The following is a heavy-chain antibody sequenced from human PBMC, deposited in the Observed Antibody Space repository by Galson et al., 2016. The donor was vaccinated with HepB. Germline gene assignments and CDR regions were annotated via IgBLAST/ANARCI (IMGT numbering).Heavy chain of an antibody. D-gene: IGHD3-10*01. CDR1: GGSITSTNW. J-gene: IGHJ4*02. CDR3: ARGKGRGGSDY. CDR2: IYHSGTT. V-gene: IGHV4-4*02. Sequence: SETLSLTCAVSGGSITSTNWWSWVRQPPGKGLEWIGEIYHSGTTNYNPSLKSRVTISVDRSKNHFSLQLSSVTAADTAVYYCARGKGRGGSDYWGPGTLVTVSS.